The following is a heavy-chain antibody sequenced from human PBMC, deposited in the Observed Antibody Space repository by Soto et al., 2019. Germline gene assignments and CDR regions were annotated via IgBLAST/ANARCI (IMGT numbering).Heavy chain of an antibody. Sequence: EASVKVSCKASGYTFTSYGISWVRQAPGQGLEWMGWISTYNGNTKYAKKLQGRVTMTTDTSTSTVYLELRSLSFDDTAVFYCAREMVRGVGSDYWGQGTLVTVSS. CDR2: ISTYNGNT. V-gene: IGHV1-18*01. CDR1: GYTFTSYG. J-gene: IGHJ4*02. CDR3: AREMVRGVGSDY. D-gene: IGHD3-10*01.